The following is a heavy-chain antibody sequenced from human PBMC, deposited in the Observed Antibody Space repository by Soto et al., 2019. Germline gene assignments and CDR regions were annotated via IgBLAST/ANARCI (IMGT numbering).Heavy chain of an antibody. D-gene: IGHD3-3*01. J-gene: IGHJ4*02. Sequence: SETLSLTCTVSGGSISSGGYYWSWIRQHPGKGLEWIGYIYYSGSTYYNPSLKSRVTISVDTSKNQFSLKLSSVTAADTAVYYCARGAPFGSGYRTNLNFDYWGQGTLVTVSS. V-gene: IGHV4-31*03. CDR1: GGSISSGGYY. CDR2: IYYSGST. CDR3: ARGAPFGSGYRTNLNFDY.